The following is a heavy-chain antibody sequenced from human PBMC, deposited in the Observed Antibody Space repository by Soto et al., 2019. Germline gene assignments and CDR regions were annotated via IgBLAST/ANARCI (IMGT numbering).Heavy chain of an antibody. CDR2: IHWNDDK. V-gene: IGHV2-5*01. CDR1: GFSLSAYGVR. D-gene: IGHD3-22*01. CDR3: ANTQDSRGFLTS. J-gene: IGHJ4*02. Sequence: QITLKESGPTLVKPTQTLTLTCSFSGFSLSAYGVRVIWFRQPPGETLEWLALIHWNDDKRYSPYPKSRLTITKDTFKNQGVLTMTHLGPFGPGPYFCANTQDSRGFLTSRGPGILVTVPS.